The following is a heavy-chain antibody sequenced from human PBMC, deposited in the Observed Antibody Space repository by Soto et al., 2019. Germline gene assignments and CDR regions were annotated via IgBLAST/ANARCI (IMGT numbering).Heavy chain of an antibody. V-gene: IGHV1-18*01. CDR1: GYTFTSYG. CDR2: ISAYNGNT. CDR3: AGETLHAAMYNGFDP. J-gene: IGHJ5*02. D-gene: IGHD2-2*01. Sequence: ASVKVSCKASGYTFTSYGISWVRQAPGQGLEWMGWISAYNGNTNYAQKLQGRVTMTTDTSTSTAYMELRSLRSDDTAVYYCAGETLHAAMYNGFDPWGQGTLVTVSS.